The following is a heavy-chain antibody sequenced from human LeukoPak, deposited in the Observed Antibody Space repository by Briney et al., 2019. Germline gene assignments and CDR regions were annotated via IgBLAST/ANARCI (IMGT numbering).Heavy chain of an antibody. J-gene: IGHJ4*02. CDR3: ARVTTVVTPPDY. V-gene: IGHV3-53*01. CDR1: GFTVSSNY. D-gene: IGHD4-23*01. CDR2: IYSGGST. Sequence: GGSLRLSCAASGFTVSSNYMSWVRQAPGKGLEWVSVIYSGGSTYYADSVKGRFTISRDNAKNTLYLQMNSLRAEDTAVYYCARVTTVVTPPDYWGQGTLVTVSS.